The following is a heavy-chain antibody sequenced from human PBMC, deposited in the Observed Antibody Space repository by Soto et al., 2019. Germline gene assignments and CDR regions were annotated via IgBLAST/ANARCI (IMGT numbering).Heavy chain of an antibody. J-gene: IGHJ6*02. D-gene: IGHD6-6*01. V-gene: IGHV1-69*13. CDR1: GGTFSSYA. CDR2: IIPIFGTA. Sequence: ASVKVSCKXSGGTFSSYAISWVRQAPGQGLEWMGGIIPIFGTANYAQKFQGRVTITADESTSTAYMELSSLRSEDTAVYYCARDRPTPTDSSSSPSFGYYYGMDVWGQGTTVTVSS. CDR3: ARDRPTPTDSSSSPSFGYYYGMDV.